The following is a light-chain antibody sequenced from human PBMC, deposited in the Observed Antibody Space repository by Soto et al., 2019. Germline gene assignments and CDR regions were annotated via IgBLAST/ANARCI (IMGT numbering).Light chain of an antibody. J-gene: IGKJ4*01. CDR2: TAS. CDR1: QNVGHN. CDR3: QERSRWPRAT. Sequence: EIVLIQSPATLSLSPGETATLSCRTSQNVGHNFAWYQLKAGQSPRLLIHTASSRATSIPARFSGSGSRADFTLTISGLEPEDIAVYYCQERSRWPRATFGGGTRVEIK. V-gene: IGKV3-11*01.